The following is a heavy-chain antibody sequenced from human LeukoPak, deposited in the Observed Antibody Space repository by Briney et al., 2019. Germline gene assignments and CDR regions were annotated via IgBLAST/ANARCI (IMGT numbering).Heavy chain of an antibody. D-gene: IGHD3-10*01. CDR2: IKQDGSEK. V-gene: IGHV3-7*01. CDR1: GFTFSSYW. Sequence: GGFLRLSCAASGFTFSSYWMSWVRQAPGKGLEWVANIKQDGSEKYYVDSVKGRFTISRDNAKNSLYLQMNSLRAEDTAVYYCARIRILLWFGELPDIWGQGTMVTVSS. CDR3: ARIRILLWFGELPDI. J-gene: IGHJ3*02.